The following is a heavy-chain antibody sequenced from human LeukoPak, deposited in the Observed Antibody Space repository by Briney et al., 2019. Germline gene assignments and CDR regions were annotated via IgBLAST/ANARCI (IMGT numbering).Heavy chain of an antibody. Sequence: PAGSLRLSCAASGFTFSDSFMSWVRQAPGKGLEWVGRSRNKADSYTAEYAASVKGRFTISRDESKTSLYLQISSLETEDAAVYYCATSSWYRLAYWGQGSLVTVSS. CDR3: ATSSWYRLAY. V-gene: IGHV3-72*01. CDR1: GFTFSDSF. J-gene: IGHJ4*02. CDR2: SRNKADSYTA. D-gene: IGHD6-13*01.